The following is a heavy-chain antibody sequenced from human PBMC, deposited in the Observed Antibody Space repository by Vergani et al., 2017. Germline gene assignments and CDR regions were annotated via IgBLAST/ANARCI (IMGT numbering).Heavy chain of an antibody. CDR3: ASESGGYVWGSYEAWFDP. V-gene: IGHV4-38-2*02. Sequence: QVQLQESGPGLVKPSETLSLTCTVSGYSISSGYYWGWIRQPPGKGLEWIGSIYHSGSTYYNPSLKSRVTISVDTSKNQFSLKLSSVTAADTAVYYCASESGGYVWGSYEAWFDPWGQGTLVTVSS. J-gene: IGHJ5*02. CDR1: GYSISSGYY. CDR2: IYHSGST. D-gene: IGHD3-16*01.